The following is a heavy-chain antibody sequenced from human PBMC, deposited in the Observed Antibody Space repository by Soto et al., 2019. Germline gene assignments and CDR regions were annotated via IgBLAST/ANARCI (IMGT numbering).Heavy chain of an antibody. D-gene: IGHD2-15*01. V-gene: IGHV3-30-3*01. CDR1: GFTFSSYA. J-gene: IGHJ6*02. CDR3: ARDDIVVVVAAQKGYYYYGMYV. CDR2: ISYDGSNK. Sequence: QVQLVESGGGVVQPGRSLRLSCAASGFTFSSYAMHWVRQAPGKGLEWVAVISYDGSNKYYADSVKGRFTISRDNSKNTLYLQMNRVRAEDTALYYCARDDIVVVVAAQKGYYYYGMYVWGHGTTVTVSS.